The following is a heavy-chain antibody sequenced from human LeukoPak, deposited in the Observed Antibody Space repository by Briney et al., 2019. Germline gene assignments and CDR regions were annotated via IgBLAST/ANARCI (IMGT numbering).Heavy chain of an antibody. CDR2: IYYSGST. CDR3: ARAGPPEGSSWYAANLFGFFLASYYFDY. CDR1: GGSISSSSYY. J-gene: IGHJ4*02. V-gene: IGHV4-39*07. Sequence: KPSETLSLTCTVSGGSISSSSYYWGWIRQPPGKGLEWIGSIYYSGSTYYNPSLKSRVTISVDTSKNQFSLKLSSVTAADTAVYYCARAGPPEGSSWYAANLFGFFLASYYFDYWGQGTLVTVSS. D-gene: IGHD6-13*01.